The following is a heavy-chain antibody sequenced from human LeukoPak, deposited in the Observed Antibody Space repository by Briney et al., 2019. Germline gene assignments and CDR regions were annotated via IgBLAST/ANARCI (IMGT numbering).Heavy chain of an antibody. CDR2: IYYSGST. D-gene: IGHD6-19*01. J-gene: IGHJ5*02. V-gene: IGHV4-59*01. CDR1: GGSISSYY. CDR3: AREVSVAGNNWFDP. Sequence: SETLSLTCTLSGGSISSYYWSWIRQPPGKGLEWIGYIYYSGSTNYNPSLKSRVTISVTSKNQFSLKLSSVTAADTAVYFCAREVSVAGNNWFDPWGQGALVTVSS.